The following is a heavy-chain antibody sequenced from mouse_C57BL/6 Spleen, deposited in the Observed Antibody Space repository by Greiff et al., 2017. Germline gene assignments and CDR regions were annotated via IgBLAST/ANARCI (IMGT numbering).Heavy chain of an antibody. CDR3: ARDYDDGYYAMDY. Sequence: QVQLQQSGAELARPGASVKMSCKASGYTFTSYTMHWVKQRPGQGLEWIGYINPSSGYTKYNQKFKDKATLTADKSSSTAYMQLSSLTSEDSAVYYCARDYDDGYYAMDYWGQGTSVTVSS. J-gene: IGHJ4*01. CDR2: INPSSGYT. CDR1: GYTFTSYT. V-gene: IGHV1-4*01. D-gene: IGHD2-4*01.